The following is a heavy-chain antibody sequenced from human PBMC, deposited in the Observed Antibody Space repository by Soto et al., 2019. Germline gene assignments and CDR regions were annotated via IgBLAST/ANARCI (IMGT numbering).Heavy chain of an antibody. V-gene: IGHV1-3*01. J-gene: IGHJ6*02. Sequence: QVQLVQSGAEVKKPGASVKVSCKASGYSFTSYAMHWVRQAPGQRLEWMGWINAGNGNTKYSQKFQGRVTITRDTSASTAHMELSSLRSEDTAMYYCARDGSMDVWGQGTTVTVSS. CDR3: ARDGSMDV. CDR2: INAGNGNT. CDR1: GYSFTSYA.